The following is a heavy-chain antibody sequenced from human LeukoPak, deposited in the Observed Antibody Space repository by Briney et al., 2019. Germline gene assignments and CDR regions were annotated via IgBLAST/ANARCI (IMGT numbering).Heavy chain of an antibody. D-gene: IGHD1-26*01. CDR1: GYSFTSYW. Sequence: GESLKISCKGSGYSFTSYWIGWVRQMPGKGLEWMGIIYPGDSDTRYSPSFEGQVTISADKSISTAYLQWSSLKVSDTAMYYCARLTGSYYSAFDIWGQGTMVTVSS. CDR2: IYPGDSDT. V-gene: IGHV5-51*01. J-gene: IGHJ3*02. CDR3: ARLTGSYYSAFDI.